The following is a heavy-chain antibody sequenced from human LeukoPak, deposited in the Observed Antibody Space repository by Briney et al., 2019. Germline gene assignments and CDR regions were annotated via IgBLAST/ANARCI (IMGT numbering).Heavy chain of an antibody. V-gene: IGHV4-61*02. CDR1: GGSISTAAYY. CDR3: ARNRYYYDSSGYYYFDY. Sequence: SETLSLTCTVSGGSISTAAYYWSWIRQPAGKGLEWIGRIYTSGSTNYNPSLKSRVTMSVDTSKNQSSLKLSSVTAADTAVYYCARNRYYYDSSGYYYFDYWGQGTLVTVSS. D-gene: IGHD3-22*01. J-gene: IGHJ4*02. CDR2: IYTSGST.